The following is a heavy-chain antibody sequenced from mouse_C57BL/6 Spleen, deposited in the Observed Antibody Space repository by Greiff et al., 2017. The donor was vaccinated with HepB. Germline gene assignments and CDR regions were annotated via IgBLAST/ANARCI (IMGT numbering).Heavy chain of an antibody. CDR3: ARSTLLRPFDY. Sequence: VQLQQSGPELVKPGASVKISCKASGYAFSSSWLNWVKQRPGKGLEWIGRIYPGDGDTNYNGKFKGKATLTADKSSSTAYMQLSSLTSEDSAVYFCARSTLLRPFDYWGQGTTLTVSS. J-gene: IGHJ2*01. D-gene: IGHD1-2*01. CDR1: GYAFSSSW. CDR2: IYPGDGDT. V-gene: IGHV1-82*01.